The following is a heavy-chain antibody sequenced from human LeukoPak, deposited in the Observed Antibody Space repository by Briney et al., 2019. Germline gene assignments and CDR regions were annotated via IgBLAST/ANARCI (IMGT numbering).Heavy chain of an antibody. CDR3: ARHLSGWSADY. CDR2: ISTSSGTI. V-gene: IGHV3-48*02. D-gene: IGHD6-19*01. CDR1: GFTFSAYS. Sequence: GGSLRLSCAASGFTFSAYSMNWARQAPGKGLEWISYISTSSGTIYYADSVKGRFTISRDNAKNSLYLQMNSLRDDDTAVYYCARHLSGWSADYWGQGTLVTVSS. J-gene: IGHJ4*02.